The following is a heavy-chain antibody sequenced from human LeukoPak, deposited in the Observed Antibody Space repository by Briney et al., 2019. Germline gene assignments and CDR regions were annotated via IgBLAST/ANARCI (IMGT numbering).Heavy chain of an antibody. V-gene: IGHV4-30-2*01. CDR3: ARAKDYYDSSGSPDY. D-gene: IGHD3-22*01. CDR2: IYHSGST. J-gene: IGHJ4*02. Sequence: PSQTLSLTCTVSGGSISSGGYYWSWIRQPPGKGLEWIGYIYHSGSTYYNPSLKSRVTISVDRSKNQFSLKLSSVTAADTAVYYCARAKDYYDSSGSPDYWGQGTLVTVSS. CDR1: GGSISSGGYY.